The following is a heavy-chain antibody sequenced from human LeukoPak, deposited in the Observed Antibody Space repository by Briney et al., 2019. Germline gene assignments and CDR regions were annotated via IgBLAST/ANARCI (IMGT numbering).Heavy chain of an antibody. V-gene: IGHV1-69*04. D-gene: IGHD3-10*01. CDR1: GGTFSSYA. CDR2: IIPILGIA. CDR3: ARARDPYYYGSGGNYYMDV. Sequence: ASVKVSCKASGGTFSSYAISWVRQAPGQGLEWMGRIIPILGIANYAQKFQGRVTITADKSTSTAYMELSSLRSEDTAVYYCARARDPYYYGSGGNYYMDVWGKGTTVTVSS. J-gene: IGHJ6*03.